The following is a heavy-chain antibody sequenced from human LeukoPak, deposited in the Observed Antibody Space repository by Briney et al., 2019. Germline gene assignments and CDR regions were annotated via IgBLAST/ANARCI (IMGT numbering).Heavy chain of an antibody. V-gene: IGHV3-30-3*01. CDR2: ISYDGSNK. CDR1: GFTFSSYA. CDR3: ARDTGLRYFDWLFQD. D-gene: IGHD3-9*01. Sequence: GRSLRLSCAASGFTFSSYAMHWVRQAPGKGLEWVAVISYDGSNKYYADSVKGRFTISRDNSKNTPYLQMNSLRAEDTAVYYCARDTGLRYFDWLFQDWGQGTMVTVSS. J-gene: IGHJ3*01.